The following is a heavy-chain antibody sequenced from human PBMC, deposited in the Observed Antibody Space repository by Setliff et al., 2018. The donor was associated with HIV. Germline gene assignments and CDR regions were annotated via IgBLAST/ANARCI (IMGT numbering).Heavy chain of an antibody. CDR2: IRSKAYGGTT. D-gene: IGHD4-17*01. CDR1: GFTFGDYG. J-gene: IGHJ5*02. CDR3: TTDPDYDDP. V-gene: IGHV3-49*04. Sequence: GGSLRLSCTASGFTFGDYGMSWVRQAPGKGLEWVGFIRSKAYGGTTEYAASVKGRFSISREDSKSIAYLQMNSLKTEDTAVYYCTTDPDYDDPWGQGTLVTVSS.